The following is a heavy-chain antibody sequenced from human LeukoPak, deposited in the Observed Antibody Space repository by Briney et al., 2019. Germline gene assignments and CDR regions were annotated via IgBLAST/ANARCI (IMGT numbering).Heavy chain of an antibody. Sequence: GGSLRLSCAASGFTFSSYAMHWVRQAPGKGLEYVSAISSNGGSTYYANSVKGRFTISRDNSKNTLYLQMGSLRAEDMAVYYCASHGSFDIWGRGTMVTVSS. CDR1: GFTFSSYA. CDR3: ASHGSFDI. J-gene: IGHJ3*02. D-gene: IGHD5-24*01. CDR2: ISSNGGST. V-gene: IGHV3-64*01.